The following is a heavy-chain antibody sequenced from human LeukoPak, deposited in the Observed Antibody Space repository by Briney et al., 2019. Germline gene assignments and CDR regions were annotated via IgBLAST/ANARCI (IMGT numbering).Heavy chain of an antibody. CDR3: ARVLISSGWPYYYYMDV. CDR2: ISSSSSYI. Sequence: PGGSLRLSCAASGFTFSSYEMNWVRQAPGKGLEWVSSISSSSSYIYYADSVKGRFTISRDNAKNSLYLQMNSLRAEDTAVYYCARVLISSGWPYYYYMDVWGKGTTVTVSS. CDR1: GFTFSSYE. J-gene: IGHJ6*03. D-gene: IGHD6-19*01. V-gene: IGHV3-21*01.